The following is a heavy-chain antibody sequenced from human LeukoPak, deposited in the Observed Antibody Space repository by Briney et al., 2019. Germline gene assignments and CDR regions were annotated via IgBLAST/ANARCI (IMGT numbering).Heavy chain of an antibody. CDR3: ARTYGSGTYYFDW. CDR1: GYSISSGYY. D-gene: IGHD3-10*01. CDR2: IYHSGAI. V-gene: IGHV4-38-2*01. J-gene: IGHJ4*02. Sequence: PSGTLSLTCAVSGYSISSGYYWGWIREPPGKGLEWIGSIYHSGAIYYNPSLKSRVTISVDTSRNQFSLKLSSATAADTAVYYCARTYGSGTYYFDWWGQGILVTVSS.